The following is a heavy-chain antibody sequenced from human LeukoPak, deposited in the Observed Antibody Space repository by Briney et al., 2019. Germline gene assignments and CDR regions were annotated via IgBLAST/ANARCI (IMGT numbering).Heavy chain of an antibody. D-gene: IGHD5-18*01. J-gene: IGHJ4*02. CDR3: ARVSVRWRSTAKLYYFDY. CDR1: GGSISSSSYY. CDR2: IYYSGST. V-gene: IGHV4-39*07. Sequence: SETLSLTCTVSGGSISSSSYYWGWIRQPPGKGLEWIGSIYYSGSTYYNPSLKSRVTISVDTSKNQFSLKLSSVTAADTAVYYCARVSVRWRSTAKLYYFDYWGQGTLVTVSS.